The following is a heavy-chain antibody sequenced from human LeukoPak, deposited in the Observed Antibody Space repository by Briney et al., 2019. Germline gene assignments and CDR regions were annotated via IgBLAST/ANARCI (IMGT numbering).Heavy chain of an antibody. CDR2: IYYSGST. J-gene: IGHJ5*02. CDR3: ARDRGRRGWFDP. V-gene: IGHV4-59*01. Sequence: SETLSLTCAVYGGSFSGYYWSWIRQPPGKGLEWIGYIYYSGSTNYNPSLKSRVTISVDTSKNQFSLKLSSVTAADTAVYYCARDRGRRGWFDPWGQGTLVTVSS. CDR1: GGSFSGYY. D-gene: IGHD3-10*01.